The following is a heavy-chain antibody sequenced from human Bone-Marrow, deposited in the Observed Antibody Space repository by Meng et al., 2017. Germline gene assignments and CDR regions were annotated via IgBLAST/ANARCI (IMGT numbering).Heavy chain of an antibody. J-gene: IGHJ6*02. CDR1: GGSISSYY. V-gene: IGHV4-59*01. CDR3: ARRPAFASDYYYGMEV. CDR2: IYYSGST. Sequence: SETLSLTCTVSGGSISSYYWSWIRQPPGKGLEWIGYIYYSGSTNYNPSLKSRVTISVDTSKNQFSLKLSSVTAADTAVYYCARRPAFASDYYYGMEVWGQGTMVTVSS.